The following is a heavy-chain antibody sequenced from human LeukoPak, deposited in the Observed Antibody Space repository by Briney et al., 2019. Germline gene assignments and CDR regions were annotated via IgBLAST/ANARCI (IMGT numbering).Heavy chain of an antibody. CDR3: AKDLSMVGATSYDY. D-gene: IGHD1-26*01. Sequence: GGSLRLSCAGSGFIFSNYEMNWVRQAPGKGLEWVSYISSTGSDIYYADSVKGRFTITRDNAENSLYLQMNSLRAEDTAVYYCAKDLSMVGATSYDYWGQGTLVTVSS. CDR1: GFIFSNYE. J-gene: IGHJ4*02. V-gene: IGHV3-48*03. CDR2: ISSTGSDI.